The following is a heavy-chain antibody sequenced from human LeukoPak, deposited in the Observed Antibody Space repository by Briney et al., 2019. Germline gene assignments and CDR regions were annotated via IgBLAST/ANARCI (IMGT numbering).Heavy chain of an antibody. CDR1: GYRFPSFW. D-gene: IGHD2/OR15-2a*01. Sequence: ESLKISFKASGYRFPSFWISWVRPMAGKGLEWMGRIEPSDSYTNYGPSFQGHVTISADKSVSTAYLEWRRLKASDTAIYYCAVGYNSTEDPWGRGTLVIVSS. J-gene: IGHJ5*02. CDR2: IEPSDSYT. CDR3: AVGYNSTEDP. V-gene: IGHV5-10-1*01.